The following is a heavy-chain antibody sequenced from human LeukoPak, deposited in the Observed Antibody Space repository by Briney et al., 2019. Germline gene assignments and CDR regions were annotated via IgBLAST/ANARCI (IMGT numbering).Heavy chain of an antibody. Sequence: GGSRRFSVRVFGYSFTSYWMGWVRQMPGKARKWMGIIYPGDSDTRYSPSFQGQVTISADKSISTAYLQWSSLKASDTAMYYCARRGSGHQPWGFDPWGQGTLVTVSS. D-gene: IGHD6-19*01. CDR1: GYSFTSYW. CDR2: IYPGDSDT. J-gene: IGHJ5*02. CDR3: ARRGSGHQPWGFDP. V-gene: IGHV5-51*01.